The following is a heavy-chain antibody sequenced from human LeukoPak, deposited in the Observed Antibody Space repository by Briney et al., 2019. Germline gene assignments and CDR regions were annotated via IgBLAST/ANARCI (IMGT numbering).Heavy chain of an antibody. CDR1: GGSISSGGYY. CDR2: IYHSGST. D-gene: IGHD6-25*01. CDR3: ARAGSKGRYYFDY. Sequence: PSQTLSLTCTVSGGSISSGGYYWSWIRQPPGKGLEWIGYIYHSGSTYYNPSLKSRVTISVDTSKNQFSLKLSSVTAADTAVYYCARAGSKGRYYFDYWGQGTLVTVSS. J-gene: IGHJ4*02. V-gene: IGHV4-30-2*01.